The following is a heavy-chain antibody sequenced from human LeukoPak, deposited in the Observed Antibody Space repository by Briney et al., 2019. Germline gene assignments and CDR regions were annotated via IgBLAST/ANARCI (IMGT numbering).Heavy chain of an antibody. Sequence: PGGSLRLSCAASGFTFSSYWMSWVRQAPGKGLEWVANIKQDGSEKYYVDSVKGRFTISRDNAKNSLYLQMNSLRAEDTAVYYCAKGKIPSHIVVVTATPTDYWGQGTLVTVSS. D-gene: IGHD2-21*02. CDR2: IKQDGSEK. CDR3: AKGKIPSHIVVVTATPTDY. J-gene: IGHJ4*02. V-gene: IGHV3-7*01. CDR1: GFTFSSYW.